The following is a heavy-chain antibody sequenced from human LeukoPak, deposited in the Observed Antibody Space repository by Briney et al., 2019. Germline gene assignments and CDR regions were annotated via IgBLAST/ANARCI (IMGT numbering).Heavy chain of an antibody. J-gene: IGHJ4*02. D-gene: IGHD3-10*01. Sequence: GASVKVSCEVSGYTLTELSMHWVRQAPGKGLEWMGGFDPEDGETIYAQKFQGRVTMTEDTSTDTAYMELSSLRSEDTAVYYCATNLSGSSKFDYWGQGTLVTVSS. CDR3: ATNLSGSSKFDY. CDR2: FDPEDGET. CDR1: GYTLTELS. V-gene: IGHV1-24*01.